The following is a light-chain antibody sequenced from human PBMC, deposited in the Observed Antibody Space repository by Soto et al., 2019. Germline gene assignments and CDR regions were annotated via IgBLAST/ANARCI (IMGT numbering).Light chain of an antibody. CDR2: LGS. CDR3: MQTLQTPYT. J-gene: IGKJ2*01. Sequence: DIVMTQSPLSLPVTPGEPASISCRSSQSLLYGAGYMYVDWYLQKPGQPPQLLIFLGSNRASGVPDSFSGSVSGTDFTLKINKVETEDVGVYYCMQTLQTPYTFGQGTKLEI. V-gene: IGKV2-28*01. CDR1: QSLLYGAGYMY.